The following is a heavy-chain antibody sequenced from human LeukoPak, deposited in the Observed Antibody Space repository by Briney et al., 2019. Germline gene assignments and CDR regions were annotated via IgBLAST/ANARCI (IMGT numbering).Heavy chain of an antibody. CDR2: INHSGST. Sequence: SETLSLTCAVYGGSFSGYYWSWIRQPPGKGLGWIGEINHSGSTNYNPSLKSRVTISVDTFKNQFSLKLSSVTAADTAVYYCARARYFDWLVVTAAVTLDYWGQGTLVTVSS. D-gene: IGHD3-9*01. CDR3: ARARYFDWLVVTAAVTLDY. J-gene: IGHJ4*02. CDR1: GGSFSGYY. V-gene: IGHV4-34*01.